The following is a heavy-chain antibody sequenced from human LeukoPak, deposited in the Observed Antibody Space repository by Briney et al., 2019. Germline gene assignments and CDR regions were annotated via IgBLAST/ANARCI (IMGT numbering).Heavy chain of an antibody. D-gene: IGHD3-22*01. Sequence: SVKVPCKASGGTFSSYAISWVRQAPGQGLEWMGGIIPIFGTANYAQKFQGRVTITADESTSTAYMELSSLRSEDTAVYYCASSGYYRHYFAYWGQGTLATVSS. V-gene: IGHV1-69*13. CDR1: GGTFSSYA. CDR2: IIPIFGTA. CDR3: ASSGYYRHYFAY. J-gene: IGHJ4*02.